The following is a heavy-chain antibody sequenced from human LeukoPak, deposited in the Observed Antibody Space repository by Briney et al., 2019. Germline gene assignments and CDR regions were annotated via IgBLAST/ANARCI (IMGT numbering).Heavy chain of an antibody. V-gene: IGHV4-4*07. D-gene: IGHD1-26*01. CDR3: ARVDRGSEDYFDC. J-gene: IGHJ4*02. CDR1: GGSISSYY. CDR2: ICTSGST. Sequence: TSETLSLTCTVSGGSISSYYWSWIRQPAGRGLEWIGRICTSGSTNYNPSLKSRVTMSVDTSKNQFSLKLSSVTAADTAVYYCARVDRGSEDYFDCWGQGTLVTVSS.